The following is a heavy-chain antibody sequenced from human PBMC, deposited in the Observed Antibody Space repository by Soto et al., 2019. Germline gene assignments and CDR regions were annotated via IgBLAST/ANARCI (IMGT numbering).Heavy chain of an antibody. V-gene: IGHV3-74*03. CDR3: GRLGVWSGAYYYMDV. CDR2: INSDGSST. D-gene: IGHD3-3*01. J-gene: IGHJ6*03. CDR1: GFTFSSSW. Sequence: QLVESGGGLVQPGGSLRLSCAASGFTFSSSWMDWVRQGPGKGLVWVSRINSDGSSTKYADSVKGLFTISRDNAKNTLFLQMNSARADDTAVYYCGRLGVWSGAYYYMDVWGKGTTVTVSS.